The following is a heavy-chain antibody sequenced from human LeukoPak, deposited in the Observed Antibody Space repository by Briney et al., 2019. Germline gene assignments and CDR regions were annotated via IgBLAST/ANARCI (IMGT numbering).Heavy chain of an antibody. CDR3: AREKTKYCTSTSCYRDRYYYYMDV. CDR2: ISSSGST. CDR1: GGSISSNSYY. J-gene: IGHJ6*03. D-gene: IGHD2-2*01. Sequence: SQTLSLTCTVSGGSISSNSYYWSWIRQPAGKVLEWIGRISSSGSTNHNPSLKSRVTISVDTSKSQFSLKLSSVTAADTAVYYCAREKTKYCTSTSCYRDRYYYYMDVWGKGTTVTISS. V-gene: IGHV4-61*02.